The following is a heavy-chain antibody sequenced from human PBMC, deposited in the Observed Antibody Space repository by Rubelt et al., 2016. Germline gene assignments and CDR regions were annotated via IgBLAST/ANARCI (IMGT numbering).Heavy chain of an antibody. CDR1: GGSINSTSYN. CDR3: ARRLYYYDSSGHLGWFDP. D-gene: IGHD3-22*01. CDR2: IYYSGTT. J-gene: IGHJ5*02. Sequence: QLQLQESGPGLVKASETLSLTCAVSGGSINSTSYNWGWIRQPPGKGLECIGTIYYSGTTYYNPSLKSRDTISVDTSKNQFSLKLNSVTVADTAIYYCARRLYYYDSSGHLGWFDPWGPGTLVTVSS. V-gene: IGHV4-39*07.